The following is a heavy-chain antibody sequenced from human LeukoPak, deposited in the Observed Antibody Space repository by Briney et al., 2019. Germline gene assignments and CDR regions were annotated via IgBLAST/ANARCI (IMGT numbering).Heavy chain of an antibody. J-gene: IGHJ5*02. CDR3: ARVSLSSITIIVVGNCFDP. CDR1: GYTFTSYD. CDR2: MNPNSGNT. Sequence: ASVKVSCKASGYTFTSYDINWVRQATGQGLEWMGWMNPNSGNTGYAQKFQGRVTMTRNTSISTAYMELSSLRSEDTAVYYCARVSLSSITIIVVGNCFDPWGQGTLVTVSS. D-gene: IGHD3-22*01. V-gene: IGHV1-8*01.